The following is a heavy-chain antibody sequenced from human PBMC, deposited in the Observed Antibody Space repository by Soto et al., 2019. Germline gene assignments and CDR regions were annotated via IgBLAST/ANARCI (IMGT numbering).Heavy chain of an antibody. V-gene: IGHV4-61*03. Sequence: PSENLSLTCTVSGGSVNSGGYYWSWIRQPPGKGLEWIGFIFYNGGTSYNPSLGSRVTISADTSKTLFSLNLNFVTAADTAVYYCARGDHGPRRFYFVTWGQGTLVSV. J-gene: IGHJ4*02. D-gene: IGHD2-8*01. CDR2: IFYNGGT. CDR3: ARGDHGPRRFYFVT. CDR1: GGSVNSGGYY.